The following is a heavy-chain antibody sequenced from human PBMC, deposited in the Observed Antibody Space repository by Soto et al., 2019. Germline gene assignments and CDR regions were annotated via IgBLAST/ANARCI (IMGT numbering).Heavy chain of an antibody. J-gene: IGHJ5*02. D-gene: IGHD3-10*01. CDR2: IDQSGST. V-gene: IGHV4-34*01. CDR1: GGSFSGYY. CDR3: AGGRDTVVRGVMNWFDP. Sequence: QVQLQQWGAGLLKSSETLSLTCAVYGGSFSGYYWNWLRQPPGEGLEWIGKIDQSGSTNYNPSLMSGVTMSVATSRSQCDLKLKYVSAMDTAVYYCAGGRDTVVRGVMNWFDPWGQGTMVTVYS.